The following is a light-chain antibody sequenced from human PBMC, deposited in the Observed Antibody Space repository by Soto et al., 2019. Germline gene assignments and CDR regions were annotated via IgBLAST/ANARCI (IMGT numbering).Light chain of an antibody. Sequence: DVRMTQSPATLSASIGDRVTITCRAGQNIKGWLAWYQQKPGKAPNLLIYGASTLESGVPSRFSGSGYGTEFTLIISSLQPDDSGTYYCQQYISTRTFGQGTKVEVK. CDR3: QQYISTRT. J-gene: IGKJ1*01. V-gene: IGKV1-5*03. CDR1: QNIKGW. CDR2: GAS.